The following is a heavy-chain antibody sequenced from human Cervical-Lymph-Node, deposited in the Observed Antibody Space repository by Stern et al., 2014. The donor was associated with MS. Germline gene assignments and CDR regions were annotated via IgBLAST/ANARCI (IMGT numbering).Heavy chain of an antibody. D-gene: IGHD1-1*01. CDR2: IMPIFATT. V-gene: IGHV1-69*18. CDR3: AKDQQLKRLSGMDV. CDR1: GAPFSSNT. Sequence: QLVQSGTEVKKPGSSVRVSCKASGAPFSSNTISWVRQAPGKGLEWIGNIMPIFATTTYAEKFQDRVTITADDSEASVYMDPTRLRSKDTDVYYCAKDQQLKRLSGMDVWGQGTAVAVSS. J-gene: IGHJ6*02.